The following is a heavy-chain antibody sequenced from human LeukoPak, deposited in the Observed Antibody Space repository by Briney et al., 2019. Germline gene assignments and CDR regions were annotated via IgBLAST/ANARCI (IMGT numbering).Heavy chain of an antibody. CDR1: GDSISSGGYY. D-gene: IGHD5-18*01. CDR3: ARGGGHSYGPFDY. Sequence: SQTLSLTCTVSGDSISSGGYYWSWIRQHPGKGLEWIGYIYYSGSTYYNPSLKSRVTISLDTSKNQFSLKLSSVTAADTAVYYCARGGGHSYGPFDYWGQGTLVTVSS. V-gene: IGHV4-31*03. CDR2: IYYSGST. J-gene: IGHJ4*02.